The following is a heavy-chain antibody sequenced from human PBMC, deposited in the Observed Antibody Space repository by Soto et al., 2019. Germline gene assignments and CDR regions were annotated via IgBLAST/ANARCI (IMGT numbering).Heavy chain of an antibody. CDR2: IRYDGSNI. V-gene: IGHV3-33*01. CDR3: ARVQCTGGSCFSSYYYYYGMDV. Sequence: PGGSLRLSCAASGNIFNGYGMHWVRQPPGKGLEWVAVIRYDGSNIFYADSVKGRFTISRDNSKNTVYLQMNSLRAEDTAVYYCARVQCTGGSCFSSYYYYYGMDVWGQGTTVTVS. D-gene: IGHD2-15*01. J-gene: IGHJ6*02. CDR1: GNIFNGYG.